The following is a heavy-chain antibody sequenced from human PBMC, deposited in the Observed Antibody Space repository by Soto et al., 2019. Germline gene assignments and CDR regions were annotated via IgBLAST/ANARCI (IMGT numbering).Heavy chain of an antibody. CDR3: ARVRREFDTSGPVDY. V-gene: IGHV4-39*07. CDR2: IYYSGST. CDR1: GGSISSSSYY. J-gene: IGHJ4*02. Sequence: SETLSLTCTVSGGSISSSSYYWGWIRQPPGKGLEWIGSIYYSGSTYYNPSLKSRVTISVDTSKNQFSLKLNSVTAADTAVYYCARVRREFDTSGPVDYWGQGTLVTVSS. D-gene: IGHD3-10*01.